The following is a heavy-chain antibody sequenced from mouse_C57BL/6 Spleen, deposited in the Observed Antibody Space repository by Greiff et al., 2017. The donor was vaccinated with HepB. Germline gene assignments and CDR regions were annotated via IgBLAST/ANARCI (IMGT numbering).Heavy chain of an antibody. J-gene: IGHJ2*01. CDR2: ISSGGDYI. Sequence: EVQRVESGEGLVKPGGSLKLSCAASGFTFSSYAMSWVRQTPEKRLEWVAYISSGGDYIYYADTVKGRFTISRENARNTMCLQMSSLKSEDTAMYYCTRDGTTVFDYWGQGTTLTVSS. V-gene: IGHV5-9-1*02. D-gene: IGHD1-1*01. CDR1: GFTFSSYA. CDR3: TRDGTTVFDY.